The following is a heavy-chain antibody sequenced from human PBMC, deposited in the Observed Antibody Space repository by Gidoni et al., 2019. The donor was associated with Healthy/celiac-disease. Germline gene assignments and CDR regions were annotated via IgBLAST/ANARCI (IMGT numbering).Heavy chain of an antibody. V-gene: IGHV3-30*01. D-gene: IGHD5-18*01. Sequence: HVQLVESGGGVVQHGRSLRLSCAASGFPFSCYAMHWVRQALGKGLGWVAVISYDGSNKAYADSVKGRFTISRDNSKNTLYLQMNSLRAEDTAVYYCARGPHTAMVHFDLWGRGTLVTVSS. CDR2: ISYDGSNK. CDR3: ARGPHTAMVHFDL. CDR1: GFPFSCYA. J-gene: IGHJ2*01.